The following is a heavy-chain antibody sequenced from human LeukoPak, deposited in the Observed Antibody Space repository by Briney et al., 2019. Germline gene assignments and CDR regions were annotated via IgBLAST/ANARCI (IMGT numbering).Heavy chain of an antibody. V-gene: IGHV3-30*04. CDR3: AREYYYDRSGYYGWFDP. CDR2: ISYDGSHK. Sequence: GGTLRLSCAASGLTSSSYAMHWVRQAPGKGLEWVAVISYDGSHKYYADSVKGRFTISRDNSKNTLYLQMNSLRAEDTAVYYCAREYYYDRSGYYGWFDPWGQGSLVTVSS. J-gene: IGHJ5*02. D-gene: IGHD3-22*01. CDR1: GLTSSSYA.